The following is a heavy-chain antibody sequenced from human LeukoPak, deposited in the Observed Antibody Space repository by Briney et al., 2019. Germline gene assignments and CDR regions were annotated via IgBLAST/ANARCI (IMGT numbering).Heavy chain of an antibody. V-gene: IGHV3-15*01. Sequence: GGSLRLSCSASGFAFSTFPMHWVRQAPGKGLEWVGRIKSKPDGGTTGYAAPVNGRFTISRDDSRNTLYLQMNSLKTEDTAVYYCTTDGEPTRPLDSWGQGTLVTVSS. CDR1: GFAFSTFP. CDR2: IKSKPDGGTT. CDR3: TTDGEPTRPLDS. J-gene: IGHJ4*02. D-gene: IGHD4-17*01.